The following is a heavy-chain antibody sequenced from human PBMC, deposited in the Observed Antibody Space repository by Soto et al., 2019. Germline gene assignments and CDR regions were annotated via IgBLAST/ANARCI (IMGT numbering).Heavy chain of an antibody. CDR2: ISGSGGST. Sequence: GGSLRHSCAASGFTFSRYAMSWVRQAPGKGLEWVSAISGSGGSTYYADSVKGRFTISRDNSKNTLYLQMNSLRAEDTAVYYCAKAPVPYGDYGFDYCGQGTLVTVAS. CDR1: GFTFSRYA. V-gene: IGHV3-23*01. CDR3: AKAPVPYGDYGFDY. D-gene: IGHD4-17*01. J-gene: IGHJ4*02.